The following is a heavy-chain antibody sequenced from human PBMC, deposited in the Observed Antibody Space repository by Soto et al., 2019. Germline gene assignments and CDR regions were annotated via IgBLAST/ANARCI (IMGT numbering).Heavy chain of an antibody. V-gene: IGHV4-30-2*01. CDR1: GAPITWGDYS. Sequence: TSETLSLTCXISGAPITWGDYSWNWIRQPPGKGLEWIGYIFHGGSTYYNPSLRSRVTISVDRSRTQFSLKMSSVTAADTAVYYCARGRVVVPAAVMFNCLDPWGQGAQVTVSS. D-gene: IGHD2-2*01. J-gene: IGHJ5*02. CDR3: ARGRVVVPAAVMFNCLDP. CDR2: IFHGGST.